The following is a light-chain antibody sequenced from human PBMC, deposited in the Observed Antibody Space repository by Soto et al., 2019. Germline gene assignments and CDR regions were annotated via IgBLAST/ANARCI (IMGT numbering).Light chain of an antibody. V-gene: IGKV3-15*01. CDR1: QSISSN. CDR2: HTS. Sequence: EIVMTQSPATLSVSPGERATLSFMASQSISSNLAWYQQKPGQAPRLLMFHTSSRATGFPARFSGSGSGTEFNLTISNLQSEDFGVYYCQQYNNWPRATFGGGTKVDIK. CDR3: QQYNNWPRAT. J-gene: IGKJ4*01.